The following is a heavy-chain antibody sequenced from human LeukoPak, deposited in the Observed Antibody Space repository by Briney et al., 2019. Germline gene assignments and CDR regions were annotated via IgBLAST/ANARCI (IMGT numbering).Heavy chain of an antibody. Sequence: GGSLRLSCAASGFTFSSYAMHWVRQAPGKGLEWVAVISYDGSNKYYADSVKGRFTISRDNSKNTLYLQMNSLRAEDTAVYYCAKVGDYYGSGSYYTYWGQGTLVTVSS. CDR1: GFTFSSYA. CDR3: AKVGDYYGSGSYYTY. V-gene: IGHV3-30-3*01. J-gene: IGHJ4*02. D-gene: IGHD3-10*01. CDR2: ISYDGSNK.